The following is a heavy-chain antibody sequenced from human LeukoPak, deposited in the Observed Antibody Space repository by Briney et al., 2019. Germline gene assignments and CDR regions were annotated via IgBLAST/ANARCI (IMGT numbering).Heavy chain of an antibody. Sequence: ASVKVSCKASGYTFTSHGISWVRQAPGQGLEWMGWISGYNGDTNYAQNLQDRVTLTTDTSTRTAYLELRSLRSDDTAVYYCARGYCSSTSCYLDAFDIWGQGTMVTVSS. CDR1: GYTFTSHG. CDR2: ISGYNGDT. CDR3: ARGYCSSTSCYLDAFDI. J-gene: IGHJ3*02. V-gene: IGHV1-18*01. D-gene: IGHD2-2*01.